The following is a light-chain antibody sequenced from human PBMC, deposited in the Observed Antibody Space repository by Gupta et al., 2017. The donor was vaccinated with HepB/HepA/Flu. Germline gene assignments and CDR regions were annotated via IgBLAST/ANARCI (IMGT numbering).Light chain of an antibody. CDR1: RSNIGAHYD. J-gene: IGLJ2*01. Sequence: QSVLTQPPSVSGAPGRRVTISCTGSRSNIGAHYDVNWYQHLPGTAPNLLIYANSNRPSGVPDRFSGSKSGTSASLAITGLQAEDEAHYYCQSFDNSLTAVVFGGGTKLTVL. CDR2: ANS. V-gene: IGLV1-40*01. CDR3: QSFDNSLTAVV.